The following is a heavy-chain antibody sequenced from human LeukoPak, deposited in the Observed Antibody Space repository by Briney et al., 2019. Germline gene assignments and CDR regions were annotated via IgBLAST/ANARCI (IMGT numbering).Heavy chain of an antibody. Sequence: GGSLRLSCAASGFTFSSYAMHWVRQAPGKGLEWVAVISYDGSNKYYADSVKGRFTISRDNSKNTLYLQMNSLRAEDTAVYYCARNIVLMVYAIQDYWGQGTLVTVSS. CDR2: ISYDGSNK. J-gene: IGHJ4*02. CDR3: ARNIVLMVYAIQDY. D-gene: IGHD2-8*01. V-gene: IGHV3-30-3*01. CDR1: GFTFSSYA.